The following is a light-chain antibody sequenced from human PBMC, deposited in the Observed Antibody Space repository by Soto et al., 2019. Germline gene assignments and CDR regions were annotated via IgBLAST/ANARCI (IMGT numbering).Light chain of an antibody. V-gene: IGKV3-20*01. Sequence: EIVMTQSPATLSVSPGERATLSCRASQSVSSSFLAWYQQKPGQAPRLIIYGASSRATGIPDRFSGSGSGTDFTLTISRLEPEDVAVYYCQQYGSSPRTFGQGTKVDIK. CDR2: GAS. CDR1: QSVSSSF. J-gene: IGKJ1*01. CDR3: QQYGSSPRT.